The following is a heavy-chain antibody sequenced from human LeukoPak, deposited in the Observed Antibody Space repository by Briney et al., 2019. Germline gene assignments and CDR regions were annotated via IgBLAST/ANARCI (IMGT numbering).Heavy chain of an antibody. CDR3: SRENGAFSPFGY. Sequence: SETLSLTCGVSGGSISNTNWWCWVRQPPGRGLEWVGEISLTGITHYNPSLKSRVTVSLDKSKNHLSLNLTSVTAADTAVYYCSRENGAFSPFGYWGQGTLVTVLS. CDR2: ISLTGIT. J-gene: IGHJ4*02. CDR1: GGSISNTNW. V-gene: IGHV4-4*02. D-gene: IGHD2-8*01.